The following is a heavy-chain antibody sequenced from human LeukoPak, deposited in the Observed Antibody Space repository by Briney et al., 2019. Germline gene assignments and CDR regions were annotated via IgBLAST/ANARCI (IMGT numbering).Heavy chain of an antibody. V-gene: IGHV4-31*03. CDR3: ASYGSGSYRFDP. D-gene: IGHD3-10*01. CDR1: GGSISSGNYY. CDR2: IHHSGST. J-gene: IGHJ5*02. Sequence: ASETLSLTCTVSGGSISSGNYYWSWIRQHPGKGLEWIGYIHHSGSTYYNPSLKSRVIISVDTSKNQFSLKLNSVTAADTAVYYCASYGSGSYRFDPWGQGTLVTVSS.